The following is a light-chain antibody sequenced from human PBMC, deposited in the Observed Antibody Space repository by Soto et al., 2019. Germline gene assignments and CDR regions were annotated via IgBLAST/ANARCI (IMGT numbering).Light chain of an antibody. Sequence: QSVLTQPASVSGSPGQSVTISCTGTSSDIGGYYFVSWYQQHPGKAPKLLIYEVTYRPSGVSHRFSGSKSGNTASLTISGLQADDEADYYCSSYTCGHTRDVGTGTKVTVL. V-gene: IGLV2-14*03. CDR3: SSYTCGHTRD. J-gene: IGLJ1*01. CDR2: EVT. CDR1: SSDIGGYYF.